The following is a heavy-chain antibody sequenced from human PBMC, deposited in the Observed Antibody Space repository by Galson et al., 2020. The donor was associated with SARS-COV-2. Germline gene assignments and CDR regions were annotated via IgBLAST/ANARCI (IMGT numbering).Heavy chain of an antibody. CDR2: IYSGGST. V-gene: IGHV3-53*01. CDR1: GFTVSSNY. Sequence: GGSLRLSCAASGFTVSSNYMSWVRQAPGKGLEWVPVIYSGGSTNYADTVKGRFTISRDNSKNTPYLQMNSLRAEDTAVYYCAKMEGIAVAATPHWGQGTLVTVS. D-gene: IGHD6-19*01. J-gene: IGHJ4*02. CDR3: AKMEGIAVAATPH.